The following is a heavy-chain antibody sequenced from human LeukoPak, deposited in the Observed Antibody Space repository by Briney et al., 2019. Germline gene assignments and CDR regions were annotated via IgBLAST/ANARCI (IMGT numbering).Heavy chain of an antibody. D-gene: IGHD6-13*01. V-gene: IGHV3-53*01. CDR2: IYRDDST. CDR3: ASRSINWYRGNNWFDP. CDR1: GFTVSNNY. J-gene: IGHJ5*02. Sequence: GGSLRLSCAASGFTVSNNYMSWVRQAPGKGLEWVSVIYRDDSTYYADSVKGRFTISRDNSKNTLYLQMNSLRAEDTAVYYCASRSINWYRGNNWFDPWGQGTLVTVSS.